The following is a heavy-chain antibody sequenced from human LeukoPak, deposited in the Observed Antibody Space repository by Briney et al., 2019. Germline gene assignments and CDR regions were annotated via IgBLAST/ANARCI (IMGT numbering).Heavy chain of an antibody. D-gene: IGHD4-17*01. CDR1: GFTFDDYA. CDR2: ISWNSGSI. Sequence: GRSLRLSCAASGFTFDDYAMHWVRQAPGKGLEWVSGISWNSGSIGYADSVKGRFTISRDNAKNSLYLQMNSLRAEDMALYYCARAGPTVNFDYWGQGTLVTVSS. V-gene: IGHV3-9*03. CDR3: ARAGPTVNFDY. J-gene: IGHJ4*02.